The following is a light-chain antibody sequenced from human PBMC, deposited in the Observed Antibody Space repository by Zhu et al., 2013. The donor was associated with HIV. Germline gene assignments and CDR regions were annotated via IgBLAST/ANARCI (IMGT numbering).Light chain of an antibody. CDR2: DAS. Sequence: DIQLTQSPSFLSASVGDRVTMTCRASQSVSTWVAWYQHKPGKAPKLLIYDASSLESGVPSRFSGSGSGTEFTLTISSLQPDDFATYYCQQYNSYPYTFGQGTKLEIK. V-gene: IGKV1-5*01. J-gene: IGKJ2*01. CDR3: QQYNSYPYT. CDR1: QSVSTW.